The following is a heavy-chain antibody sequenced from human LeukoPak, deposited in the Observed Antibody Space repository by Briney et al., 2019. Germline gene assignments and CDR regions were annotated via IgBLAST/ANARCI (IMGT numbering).Heavy chain of an antibody. CDR2: INPSGGST. V-gene: IGHV1-46*01. J-gene: IGHJ6*02. CDR1: GYTFTSYG. Sequence: ASVKVSCKASGYTFTSYGISWVRQAPGQGLEWMGIINPSGGSTSYAQKFQGRVTMTRDTSTSTVYMELSSLRSEDTAVYYCARERDCSSTSCYYSMNYYYYGTDVWGQGTTVTVSS. D-gene: IGHD2-2*01. CDR3: ARERDCSSTSCYYSMNYYYYGTDV.